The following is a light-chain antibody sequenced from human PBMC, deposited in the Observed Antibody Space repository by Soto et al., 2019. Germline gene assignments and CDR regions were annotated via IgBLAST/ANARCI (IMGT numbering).Light chain of an antibody. V-gene: IGKV1-5*03. J-gene: IGKJ3*01. CDR3: QHYTTYSGT. Sequence: DIHMTQXPATLSASVGDRVTITCRASQSISTWLAWYQQKPGKAPKLLIYWASSLESGVPSRFSGSGSGTEFTLTISSLQPDDFATYYCQHYTTYSGTFGPGTKVDIK. CDR1: QSISTW. CDR2: WAS.